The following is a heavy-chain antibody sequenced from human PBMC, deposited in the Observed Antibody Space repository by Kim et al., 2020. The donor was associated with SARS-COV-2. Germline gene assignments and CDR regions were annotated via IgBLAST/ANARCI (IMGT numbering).Heavy chain of an antibody. CDR3: ARGGHYSYYGVDV. J-gene: IGHJ6*02. V-gene: IGHV3-74*01. CDR2: NGDGSVT. Sequence: GGSLRLSCAASGFTFRNYWMHWVRQVPGKGLVWVSCNGDGSVTTYADSVKGRFTISRDSAKNTLYLQMNSLRAEDTAVYYCARGGHYSYYGVDVWGQGTTVTVSS. CDR1: GFTFRNYW.